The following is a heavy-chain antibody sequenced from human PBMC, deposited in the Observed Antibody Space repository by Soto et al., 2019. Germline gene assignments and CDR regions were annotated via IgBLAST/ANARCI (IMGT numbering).Heavy chain of an antibody. J-gene: IGHJ6*02. D-gene: IGHD3-3*01. CDR2: VSDDGSNK. CDR3: AIHPKIFGVDIGRGMDV. Sequence: QVQLVESGGGVVHPGRSVRLSCGSPGFTFSSYAIHWVRQSPGKGLEWVAVVSDDGSNKHYADSVKGLFTISRDNSKNTLYLKKNSLRPEETAVYYCAIHPKIFGVDIGRGMDVWGQGNTVTVSS. V-gene: IGHV3-30-3*01. CDR1: GFTFSSYA.